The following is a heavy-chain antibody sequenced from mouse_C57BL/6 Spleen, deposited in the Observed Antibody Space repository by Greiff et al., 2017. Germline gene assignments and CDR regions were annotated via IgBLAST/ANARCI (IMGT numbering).Heavy chain of an antibody. CDR2: INPNNGGT. CDR1: GFTFTDYY. CDR3: STANWYAMDY. D-gene: IGHD4-1*01. Sequence: EVQLQQSGPELVKPGASVKISCKASGFTFTDYYMNWVKQSHGKSLEWIGDINPNNGGTSNNQKFQGKATLTVDKSSSIAYMELRSLTSEDSAVYYCSTANWYAMDYWGQGTSVTFSS. J-gene: IGHJ4*01. V-gene: IGHV1-26*01.